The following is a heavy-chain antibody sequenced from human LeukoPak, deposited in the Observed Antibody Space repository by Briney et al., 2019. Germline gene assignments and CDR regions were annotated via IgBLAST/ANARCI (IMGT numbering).Heavy chain of an antibody. J-gene: IGHJ4*02. Sequence: GGSLRLSCIASGFTFSIYGMHWVRQAPGKGLEWVAFIRYDGGNKYYADSVKGRFTISRDNSKNTLYLQMDSLRVEDTAVYYCAKEKKYYYDGSGYPGYDYWGQGTLVTVSS. CDR3: AKEKKYYYDGSGYPGYDY. V-gene: IGHV3-30*02. D-gene: IGHD3-22*01. CDR2: IRYDGGNK. CDR1: GFTFSIYG.